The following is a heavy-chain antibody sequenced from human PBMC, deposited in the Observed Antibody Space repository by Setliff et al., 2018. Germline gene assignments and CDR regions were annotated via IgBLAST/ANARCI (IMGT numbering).Heavy chain of an antibody. V-gene: IGHV4-31*03. J-gene: IGHJ6*03. CDR3: AREGRSSISGWYMDV. D-gene: IGHD3-3*02. Sequence: SETLSLTCTVSGDSIYSGGYYWSWIRQHPGKGLEWIGYIYYSGSTYYNPSLKSRVTISIDTSKNQFSLKLSSVTAADTAVYYCAREGRSSISGWYMDVWGRGTTVTVSS. CDR2: IYYSGST. CDR1: GDSIYSGGYY.